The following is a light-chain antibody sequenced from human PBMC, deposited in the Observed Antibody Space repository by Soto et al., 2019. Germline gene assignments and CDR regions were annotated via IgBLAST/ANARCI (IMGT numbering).Light chain of an antibody. CDR1: QSVSSN. Sequence: EIVMTQSPVTLSVSPGERATLSCRASQSVSSNLAWYQQKPGQAPRLLIYDTSTRATGIPVRFSGSGSGPEFTLTISSLQSEDFAVYYCHQYNNWPLTFGGGTKVEIK. CDR3: HQYNNWPLT. J-gene: IGKJ4*01. CDR2: DTS. V-gene: IGKV3-15*01.